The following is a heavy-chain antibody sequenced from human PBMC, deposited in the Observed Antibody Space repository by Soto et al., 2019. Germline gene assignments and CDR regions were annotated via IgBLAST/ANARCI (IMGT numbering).Heavy chain of an antibody. CDR3: ARGSRGNTAMVFPWFDP. Sequence: GESLKISCKGSGYSFTSYWIGWVRQMPGKGLEWMGIIYPGDSDTRYSPSFQGQVTISADKSISTAYLQWSSLKASDTAMYYCARGSRGNTAMVFPWFDPWGQGTLVTVSS. J-gene: IGHJ5*02. V-gene: IGHV5-51*01. CDR1: GYSFTSYW. D-gene: IGHD5-18*01. CDR2: IYPGDSDT.